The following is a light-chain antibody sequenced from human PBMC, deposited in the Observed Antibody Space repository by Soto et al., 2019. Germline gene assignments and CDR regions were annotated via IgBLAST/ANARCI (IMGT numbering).Light chain of an antibody. Sequence: QSALTQPASVSGSPGQSITISCTGTSSDVGVYDFVSWYQQHPGKAPKYLIYEVNNRPSGVSNRFSGSKSGNTASLTISGLQAEDEADYYCSSHTTGSTYVFGTGTKVTVL. CDR1: SSDVGVYDF. J-gene: IGLJ1*01. V-gene: IGLV2-14*01. CDR3: SSHTTGSTYV. CDR2: EVN.